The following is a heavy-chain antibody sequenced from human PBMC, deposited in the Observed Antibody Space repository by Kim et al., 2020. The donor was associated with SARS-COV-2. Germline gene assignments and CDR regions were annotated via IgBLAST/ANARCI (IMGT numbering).Heavy chain of an antibody. D-gene: IGHD6-25*01. Sequence: YSDSVKGRFTISRDNSKNTLYLQMNSLRAEDTAVYYCAKDVHSGLNWFDPWGQGTLVTVSS. J-gene: IGHJ5*02. V-gene: IGHV3-23*01. CDR3: AKDVHSGLNWFDP.